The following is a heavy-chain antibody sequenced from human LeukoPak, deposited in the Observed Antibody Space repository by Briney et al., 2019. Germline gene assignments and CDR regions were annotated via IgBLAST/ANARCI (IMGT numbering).Heavy chain of an antibody. V-gene: IGHV4-39*07. CDR3: ARVGSSTNGEIDY. D-gene: IGHD2-2*01. CDR1: GGSISSSSCY. Sequence: SETLSLTCTVSGGSISSSSCYWGWIRQPPGKGLEWIGSIYYSGSTNYNPSLKSRVTISVDTSKNQFSLKLSSVTAADTAVYYCARVGSSTNGEIDYWGQGTLVTVSS. J-gene: IGHJ4*02. CDR2: IYYSGST.